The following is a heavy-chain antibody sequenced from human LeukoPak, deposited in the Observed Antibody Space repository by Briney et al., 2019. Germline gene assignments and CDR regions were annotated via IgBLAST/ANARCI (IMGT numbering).Heavy chain of an antibody. CDR3: AITTSSGWVPFDY. CDR2: ISSGGATI. V-gene: IGHV3-48*01. J-gene: IGHJ4*02. Sequence: QPGGSLRLSCVASGFNFYSFTMNWVRQAPGKGLEWVSYISSGGATIYYRDSVKGRFTISRDNAKNSLYLQMNSLSAEDTAVYYCAITTSSGWVPFDYWGQGTLVAVSS. D-gene: IGHD6-25*01. CDR1: GFNFYSFT.